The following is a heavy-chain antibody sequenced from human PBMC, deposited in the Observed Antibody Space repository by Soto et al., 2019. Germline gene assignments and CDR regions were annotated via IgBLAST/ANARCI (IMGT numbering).Heavy chain of an antibody. Sequence: QVQLVQSGAEVKKPGASVKVSCKASGYTFTGYYMHWVRQAPGQGLEWMGWINPNSGGTNYAQKFQGRVTMTRDTSISTAYMELSRLRSDDTAVYYCAKGIEYSSSPDAFDIWGQGTMVTVSS. CDR3: AKGIEYSSSPDAFDI. J-gene: IGHJ3*02. CDR1: GYTFTGYY. V-gene: IGHV1-2*02. D-gene: IGHD6-6*01. CDR2: INPNSGGT.